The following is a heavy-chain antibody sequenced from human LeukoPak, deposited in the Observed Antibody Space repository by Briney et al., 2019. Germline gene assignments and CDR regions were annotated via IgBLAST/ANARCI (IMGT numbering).Heavy chain of an antibody. D-gene: IGHD3-3*01. V-gene: IGHV3-74*01. Sequence: PGGSLRLSCAASVFTFSSYSMNWVRQAPGKGLVWVSQIKSDGNITNYADSVKGRFTISRDNAKNTLFLQMNSLRAEDTAVYYCGRSGDFWSGSGVAYWGQGTLVTVSS. J-gene: IGHJ4*02. CDR1: VFTFSSYS. CDR2: IKSDGNIT. CDR3: GRSGDFWSGSGVAY.